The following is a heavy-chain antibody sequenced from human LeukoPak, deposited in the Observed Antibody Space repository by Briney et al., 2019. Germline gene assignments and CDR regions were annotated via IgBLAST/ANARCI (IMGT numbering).Heavy chain of an antibody. Sequence: GGSLRLSCVASGLPFSSYGMHWVRQAPGKGLEWVAVIWSVGGAEYYADSVKGRFTISRDNSKNMLFLQMNSLRAEDTAVYYCAKGMGTSSTWDHWGQGTLVTVSS. D-gene: IGHD6-6*01. J-gene: IGHJ4*02. CDR2: IWSVGGAE. CDR3: AKGMGTSSTWDH. CDR1: GLPFSSYG. V-gene: IGHV3-33*06.